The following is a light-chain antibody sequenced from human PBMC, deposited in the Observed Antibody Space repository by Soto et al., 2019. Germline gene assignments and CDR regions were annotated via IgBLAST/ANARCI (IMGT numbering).Light chain of an antibody. CDR3: VQGTHWPLYT. CDR1: QSLVKSDGNTY. V-gene: IGKV2-30*01. CDR2: TVS. J-gene: IGKJ2*01. Sequence: DVVMTQSPLSLPVTLGQPASVSCRSAQSLVKSDGNTYLNWFQQRPGQSPRRLTYTVSNRDSGVPDRFSGSGSGTDFTLKISRVEAEDVGVHYCVQGTHWPLYTFGQGAKLEIK.